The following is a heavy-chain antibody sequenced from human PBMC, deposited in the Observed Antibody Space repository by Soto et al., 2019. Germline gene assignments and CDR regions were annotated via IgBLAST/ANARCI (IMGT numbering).Heavy chain of an antibody. CDR3: VRVGVGIGNHFDS. Sequence: ASETLSLTCSVSNGSISGFYWTWIRQPPGKILEWIGNIHYSGRTDYNPSLTSRATMSVDTSKNQFSLNLKSITAADTAVYYCVRVGVGIGNHFDSWGRGPLVTVSS. J-gene: IGHJ4*02. CDR1: NGSISGFY. CDR2: IHYSGRT. V-gene: IGHV4-59*12. D-gene: IGHD1-26*01.